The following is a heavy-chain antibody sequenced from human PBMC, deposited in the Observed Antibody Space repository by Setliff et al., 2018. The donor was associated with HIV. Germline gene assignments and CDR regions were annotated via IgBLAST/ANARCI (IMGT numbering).Heavy chain of an antibody. Sequence: PSETLSLTCAVYGVSFTDFYWTFIRQSPGKGLEWIVEITHSGSTTYDPSLKSRITVSVDTSKNQFSLKLTSVTAADMGVYYCARGRKKTLAVSGTRYFDFWGQGTLVTVSS. CDR2: ITHSGST. CDR3: ARGRKKTLAVSGTRYFDF. J-gene: IGHJ4*02. D-gene: IGHD6-19*01. V-gene: IGHV4-34*01. CDR1: GVSFTDFY.